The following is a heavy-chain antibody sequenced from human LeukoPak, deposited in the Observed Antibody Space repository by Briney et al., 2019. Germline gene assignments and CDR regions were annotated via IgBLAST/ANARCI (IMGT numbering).Heavy chain of an antibody. D-gene: IGHD2-2*01. CDR2: ISYDGINE. J-gene: IGHJ4*02. CDR3: ARGRCSSTSCLIDS. CDR1: GFTFSSYA. V-gene: IGHV3-30*04. Sequence: QAGGSLRLSCAASGFTFSSYAMHWVRQAPGKGLEWVTVISYDGINEYYADSVKGRFTISRDNSKNKLFLQISSLRPEDTAVYYCARGRCSSTSCLIDSWGQGTLVTVSS.